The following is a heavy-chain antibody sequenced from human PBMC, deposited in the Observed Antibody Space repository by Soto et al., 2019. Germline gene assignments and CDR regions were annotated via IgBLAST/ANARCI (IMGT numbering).Heavy chain of an antibody. Sequence: GGSLRLSCSASGFTFSSYAMHWVRQAPGKGLEYVSAISSNGGSTYYADSVKGRFTISRDNSKNTLYLQMSSLRAEDTAVYYCVNAYYYDSSGYYDAFDIWGQGTMVTVSS. D-gene: IGHD3-22*01. J-gene: IGHJ3*02. V-gene: IGHV3-64D*08. CDR3: VNAYYYDSSGYYDAFDI. CDR1: GFTFSSYA. CDR2: ISSNGGST.